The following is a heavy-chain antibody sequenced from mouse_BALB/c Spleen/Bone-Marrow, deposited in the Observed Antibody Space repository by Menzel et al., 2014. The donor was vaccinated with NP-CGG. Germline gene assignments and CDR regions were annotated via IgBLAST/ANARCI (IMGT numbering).Heavy chain of an antibody. V-gene: IGHV1S81*02. CDR2: INPSNGGT. CDR1: GYTFTSYY. J-gene: IGHJ3*01. Sequence: QVQLQQSGAELVKPGASVRLSCKASGYTFTSYYMYWVKQRPGQGLEWIGEINPSNGGTNFNEKFKSKATLTVDKSSSTAYMQLSSLTSEDSAVYYCTSFAYWGQGTLVTVSA. CDR3: TSFAY.